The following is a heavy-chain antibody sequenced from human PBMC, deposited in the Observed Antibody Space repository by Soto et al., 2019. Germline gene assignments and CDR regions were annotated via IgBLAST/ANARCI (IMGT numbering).Heavy chain of an antibody. V-gene: IGHV4-4*02. J-gene: IGHJ6*02. CDR2: IYHSGST. CDR1: GGSISSSNW. CDR3: ARKNCGGDCYSYYYYYGMDV. Sequence: SETLSLTCAVSGGSISSSNWWSWVRQPPGKGLEWIGEIYHSGSTNYNPSLKSRVTISVDKSKNQFSLKLSSLTAADTAVYYCARKNCGGDCYSYYYYYGMDVWGQGTTVTVSS. D-gene: IGHD2-21*02.